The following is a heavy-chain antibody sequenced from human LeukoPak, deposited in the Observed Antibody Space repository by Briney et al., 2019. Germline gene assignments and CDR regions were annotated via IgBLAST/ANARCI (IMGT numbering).Heavy chain of an antibody. Sequence: GGSLRLSCAAPGFTFSGDWMSWVRQAPGKGLEWVANIKQDGSEEYYVDSVKGRFTISRDNAKNSLYLQMNSLRAEDTAVYYCARDPDIVVVPAAPNWFDPWGQGTLVTVSS. D-gene: IGHD2-2*01. J-gene: IGHJ5*02. CDR1: GFTFSGDW. CDR2: IKQDGSEE. CDR3: ARDPDIVVVPAAPNWFDP. V-gene: IGHV3-7*01.